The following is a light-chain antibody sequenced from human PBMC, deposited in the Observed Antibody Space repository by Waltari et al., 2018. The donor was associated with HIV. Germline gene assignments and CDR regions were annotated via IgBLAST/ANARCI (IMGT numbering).Light chain of an antibody. J-gene: IGLJ2*01. CDR3: CSYAGSSTLL. CDR1: SSDVCAYNY. CDR2: DVS. Sequence: QSALTQPASVSGSPGQSITISCPGPSSDVCAYNYVSWYQHHPGKAPKLMISDVSERPSGVSDRFSGSRSGNTASLTISGLQAEDEADYYCCSYAGSSTLLFGGGTKLTVL. V-gene: IGLV2-23*02.